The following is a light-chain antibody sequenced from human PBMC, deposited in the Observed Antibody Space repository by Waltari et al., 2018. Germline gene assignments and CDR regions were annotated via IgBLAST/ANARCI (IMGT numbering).Light chain of an antibody. CDR3: AAWDDSLDGPV. J-gene: IGLJ3*02. Sequence: QSVLTQTPSVSATPGQRVTISCSGSSSNIGINIVNWYQQLPGTAPKLPSHTNKRRPSGVPDRFSGSKSGTSASLAISGLQSEDEAEYYCAAWDDSLDGPVFGGGTKLTVL. V-gene: IGLV1-44*01. CDR2: TNK. CDR1: SSNIGINI.